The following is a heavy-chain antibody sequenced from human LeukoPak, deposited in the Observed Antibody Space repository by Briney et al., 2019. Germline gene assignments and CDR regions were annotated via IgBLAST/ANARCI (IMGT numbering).Heavy chain of an antibody. V-gene: IGHV1-2*02. CDR2: INPDSGGT. D-gene: IGHD5-18*01. Sequence: ASVKVSCKTSGYTFTSYYMHWVRQAPGQGLEWMGWINPDSGGTNYAQKFQGRVTMTRDTSISTAYMELSRLRSDDTAVYYCAKARGYSSSYYYYMDVWGKGTTVTISS. CDR3: AKARGYSSSYYYYMDV. J-gene: IGHJ6*03. CDR1: GYTFTSYY.